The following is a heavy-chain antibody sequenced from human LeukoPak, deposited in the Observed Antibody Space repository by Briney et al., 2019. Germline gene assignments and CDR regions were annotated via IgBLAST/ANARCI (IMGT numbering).Heavy chain of an antibody. D-gene: IGHD3-22*01. V-gene: IGHV3-7*01. J-gene: IGHJ4*02. CDR2: IKQDGSEK. Sequence: GGSLRLSCAASGFTFSSYWTSWVRQAPGKGLEWVANIKQDGSEKYYVDSVKGRFTISRDNAKNSLYLQMNSLRAEDTAVYYCARHRYYYDSSGPLDYWGQGTLVTVSS. CDR3: ARHRYYYDSSGPLDY. CDR1: GFTFSSYW.